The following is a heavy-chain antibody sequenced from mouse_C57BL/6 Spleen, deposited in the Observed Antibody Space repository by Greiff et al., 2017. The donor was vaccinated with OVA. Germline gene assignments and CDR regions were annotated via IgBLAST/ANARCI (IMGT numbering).Heavy chain of an antibody. CDR1: GYTFTSYW. Sequence: QVQLQQPGAELVKPGASVKLSCKASGYTFTSYWMHWVKQRPGQGLEWIGMIHPNSGSTNYNEKVKSKATLTVDKSSSTAYMQLSSLTSEDAAVYYCARPPSYGSPDYWGQGTTLTVSS. V-gene: IGHV1-64*01. J-gene: IGHJ2*01. D-gene: IGHD1-1*01. CDR3: ARPPSYGSPDY. CDR2: IHPNSGST.